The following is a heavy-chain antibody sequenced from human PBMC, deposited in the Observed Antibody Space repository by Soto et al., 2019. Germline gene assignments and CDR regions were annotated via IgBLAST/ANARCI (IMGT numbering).Heavy chain of an antibody. Sequence: PGGSLRLSCAASGFTFSSYGMNWVRQAPGKGLEWVSSISSSSSYIYYADSVKGRFTISRDNAKNSLYLQMNSLRAEDTAVYYCARDMTRSSYYTEYYGMDVWGQGTTVPVSS. D-gene: IGHD3-3*01. CDR2: ISSSSSYI. CDR1: GFTFSSYG. J-gene: IGHJ6*02. V-gene: IGHV3-21*01. CDR3: ARDMTRSSYYTEYYGMDV.